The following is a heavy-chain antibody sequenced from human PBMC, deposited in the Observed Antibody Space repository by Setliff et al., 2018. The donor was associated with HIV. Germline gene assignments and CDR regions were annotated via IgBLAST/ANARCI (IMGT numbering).Heavy chain of an antibody. CDR3: TRVMGATTGFHDY. D-gene: IGHD1-26*01. Sequence: GASVKVSCKASGYTFTNYHMHWVRQAPGQGLEWMGIISPRDGIARFAQRFQGRVTITKDTSASTVYMELSSLRSEDTALYYCTRVMGATTGFHDYWGQGTLVTVSS. J-gene: IGHJ4*02. CDR2: ISPRDGIA. V-gene: IGHV1-46*01. CDR1: GYTFTNYH.